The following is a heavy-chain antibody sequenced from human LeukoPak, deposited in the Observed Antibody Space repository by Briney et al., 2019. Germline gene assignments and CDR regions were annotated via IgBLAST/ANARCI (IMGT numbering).Heavy chain of an antibody. CDR1: GFTFSSYE. Sequence: PGGSLRLSCAASGFTFSSYEMNWVRQAPGKGLEWVSYISSSGSTIYYADSVKGRFTISRDNAKNSLYLQMNSLRAEDTAVYYCARGLLAAAGIDYWGQGALVTVSS. CDR2: ISSSGSTI. J-gene: IGHJ4*02. D-gene: IGHD6-13*01. V-gene: IGHV3-48*03. CDR3: ARGLLAAAGIDY.